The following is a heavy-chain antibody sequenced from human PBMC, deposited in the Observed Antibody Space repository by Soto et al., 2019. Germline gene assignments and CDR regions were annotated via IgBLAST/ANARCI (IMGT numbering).Heavy chain of an antibody. CDR1: RFDFSSYE. Sequence: EVQLLESGGGLVQPGGSLRLFCVASRFDFSSYEMSWVRQAAGKGLEWVSRVSLTGDRTNYAGSVKGRFTVSRDNFKNALYLEMDSLRPDDTAIYYCARGGGYCTPTSCAIDSWGRGTPVTVSS. J-gene: IGHJ4*02. D-gene: IGHD2-8*01. CDR2: VSLTGDRT. V-gene: IGHV3-23*01. CDR3: ARGGGYCTPTSCAIDS.